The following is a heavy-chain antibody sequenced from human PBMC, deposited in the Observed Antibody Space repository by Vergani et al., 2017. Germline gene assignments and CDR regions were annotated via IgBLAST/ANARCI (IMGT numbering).Heavy chain of an antibody. CDR2: INHSGST. J-gene: IGHJ5*02. D-gene: IGHD2-15*01. V-gene: IGHV4-34*01. CDR3: ARGRGKIVVVAARDNWFDP. Sequence: QVQLQQWGAGLLKPSETLSLTCAVYGGSFSGYYWSWIRQPPGKGLEWIGEINHSGSTNYNPSLKSRVTISVDTSKNQFSLKLSSVTAADTAVYYCARGRGKIVVVAARDNWFDPWGQGTLVTVSS. CDR1: GGSFSGYY.